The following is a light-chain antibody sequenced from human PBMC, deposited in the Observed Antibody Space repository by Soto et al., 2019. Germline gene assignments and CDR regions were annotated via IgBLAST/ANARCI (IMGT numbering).Light chain of an antibody. J-gene: IGKJ3*01. Sequence: EIVMTQSPATLSVSPGERATLSCRASQSVSSNLAWYQQKPGQAPRLLIYGASTRATGIPARFSGSGSGTGFTVNISSLQSEDFAVFYWQQYNNWPVGFTFGPGTKVDIK. V-gene: IGKV3-15*01. CDR3: QQYNNWPVGFT. CDR2: GAS. CDR1: QSVSSN.